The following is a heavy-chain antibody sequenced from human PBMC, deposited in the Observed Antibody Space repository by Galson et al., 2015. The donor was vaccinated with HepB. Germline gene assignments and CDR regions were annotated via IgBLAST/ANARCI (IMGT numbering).Heavy chain of an antibody. V-gene: IGHV1-69*06. CDR1: GGTFSSYA. D-gene: IGHD2-21*02. CDR2: IIPIFGTA. J-gene: IGHJ4*02. Sequence: SVKVSCKASGGTFSSYAISWVRQAPGQGLEWMGGIIPIFGTANYAQKFQGRVTITADKSTSTAYMELSSLRSEDTAVYYCARDLYCGGDCYSTSDYWGQGTLVTVSS. CDR3: ARDLYCGGDCYSTSDY.